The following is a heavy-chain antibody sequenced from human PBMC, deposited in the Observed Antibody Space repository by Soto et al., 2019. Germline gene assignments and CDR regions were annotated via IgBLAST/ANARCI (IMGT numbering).Heavy chain of an antibody. Sequence: QVQLVESGGGLVKPGGSLRLSCAASGFTFSDYYMSWIRQAPGKGLEWVSYISSSGSTIYYADSVKGRFTISRDNAKNSLYLQMNSLRAEDTAVYYWSRAVAAAGYYYYYYYYMDVWGKGTTVTVSS. D-gene: IGHD6-13*01. CDR1: GFTFSDYY. V-gene: IGHV3-11*01. J-gene: IGHJ6*03. CDR2: ISSSGSTI. CDR3: SRAVAAAGYYYYYYYYMDV.